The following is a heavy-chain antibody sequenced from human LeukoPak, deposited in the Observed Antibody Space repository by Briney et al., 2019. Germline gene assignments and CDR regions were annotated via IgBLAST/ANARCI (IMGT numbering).Heavy chain of an antibody. V-gene: IGHV3-30*18. CDR2: ISKDESNK. J-gene: IGHJ4*02. CDR1: GFSFSTFG. Sequence: PAGGSLRLSCAASGFSFSTFGMHWVHQTPGKGLEWVSHISKDESNKYYADSVKGRFTISRDTSKNTLFLQMNSLRAEDTAVYYCAKDNPVLQYWGQGTLVTVSS. CDR3: AKDNPVLQY.